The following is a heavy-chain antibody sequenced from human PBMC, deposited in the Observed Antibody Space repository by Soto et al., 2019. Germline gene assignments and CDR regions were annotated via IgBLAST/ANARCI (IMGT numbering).Heavy chain of an antibody. CDR1: GYTFTSYG. Sequence: ASVKVTCKASGYTFTSYGISWVRQAPGQGLEWMGWISAYNGNTNYAQKLQGRVTMTTDTSTSTAYMELRSLRSDDTAVYYCARGQQQLVLYYFDYWGQGTLVTVSS. D-gene: IGHD6-13*01. J-gene: IGHJ4*02. V-gene: IGHV1-18*04. CDR3: ARGQQQLVLYYFDY. CDR2: ISAYNGNT.